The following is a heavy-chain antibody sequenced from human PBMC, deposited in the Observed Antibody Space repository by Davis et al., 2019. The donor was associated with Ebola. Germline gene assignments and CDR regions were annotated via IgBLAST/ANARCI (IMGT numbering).Heavy chain of an antibody. Sequence: ASVKVSCKASGYTFTSYGISWVRQAPGQGLEWMGWISAYNGNTNYAQKLQGRVTMTTDTSTSTAYMELRSLRSGDTAVYYCARAEYCSGGSCYSGGYYYYGMDVWGQGTTVTVSS. V-gene: IGHV1-18*01. D-gene: IGHD2-15*01. CDR2: ISAYNGNT. J-gene: IGHJ6*02. CDR3: ARAEYCSGGSCYSGGYYYYGMDV. CDR1: GYTFTSYG.